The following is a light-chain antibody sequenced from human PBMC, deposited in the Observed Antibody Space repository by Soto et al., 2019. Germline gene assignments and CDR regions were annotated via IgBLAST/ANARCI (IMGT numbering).Light chain of an antibody. CDR2: EVS. CDR3: CSYAGSSTLRV. V-gene: IGLV2-23*02. CDR1: NSDVGSYNL. Sequence: QSVLTQPASVSGSPGQSITISCTGTNSDVGSYNLVSWYQQHPGKAPKLMIYEVSKRPSGVSNRFSGSKSGNTASLTISGLQAEDEADYYCCSYAGSSTLRVFGTGTKVTVL. J-gene: IGLJ1*01.